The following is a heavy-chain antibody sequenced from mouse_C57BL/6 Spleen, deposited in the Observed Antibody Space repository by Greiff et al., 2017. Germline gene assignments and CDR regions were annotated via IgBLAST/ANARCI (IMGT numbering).Heavy chain of an antibody. Sequence: VQLQQSGPELVKPGASVKMSCKASGYTFTDYNMHWVKQSHGKSLEWIGYINPNNGGTSYNQKFKGKATLTVNKSSSTDYMELRSLTSEESTVYYCARGPTEYWFAYWGQGTLVTVSA. CDR3: ARGPTEYWFAY. J-gene: IGHJ3*01. CDR1: GYTFTDYN. V-gene: IGHV1-22*01. CDR2: INPNNGGT. D-gene: IGHD5-1*01.